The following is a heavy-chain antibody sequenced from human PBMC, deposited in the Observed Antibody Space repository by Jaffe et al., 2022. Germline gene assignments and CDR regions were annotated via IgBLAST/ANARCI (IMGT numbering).Heavy chain of an antibody. Sequence: QVQLQESGPGLVKPSETLSLTCAVSGYSISSGYYWGWIRQPPGKGLEWIGSIYHSGSTYYNPSLKSRVTISVDTSKNQFSLKLSSVTAADTAVYYCARLWFGESDDAFDIWGQGTMVTVSS. CDR3: ARLWFGESDDAFDI. CDR2: IYHSGST. V-gene: IGHV4-38-2*01. J-gene: IGHJ3*02. D-gene: IGHD3-10*01. CDR1: GYSISSGYY.